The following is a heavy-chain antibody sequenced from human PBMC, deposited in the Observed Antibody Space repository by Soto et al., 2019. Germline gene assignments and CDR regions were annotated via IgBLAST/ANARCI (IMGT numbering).Heavy chain of an antibody. Sequence: QVQLVESGGGLVKPGGSLRLSCAASGFTFSDYYMSWIRQAPGKGLEWVSYISSSGSTIYYADSVKGRFTISRDNAKNSLYLQMNSLRAEDTAVYYCARWGRYDYVWGSYRSPGYFDYWGQGTPVTVSS. V-gene: IGHV3-11*01. D-gene: IGHD3-16*02. J-gene: IGHJ4*02. CDR3: ARWGRYDYVWGSYRSPGYFDY. CDR1: GFTFSDYY. CDR2: ISSSGSTI.